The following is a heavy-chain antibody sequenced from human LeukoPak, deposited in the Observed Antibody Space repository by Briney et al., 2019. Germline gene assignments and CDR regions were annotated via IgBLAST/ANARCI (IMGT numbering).Heavy chain of an antibody. D-gene: IGHD4-23*01. CDR1: GGTFSSYA. CDR3: ARVSPATGNFIDY. J-gene: IGHJ4*02. Sequence: GASVKVSCKASGGTFSSYAISWVRQAPGQGLEWMGGIIPIFGTANYAQKFQGRVTITTDESTSTAYMELSRLTFDDTAVYSCARVSPATGNFIDYWGQGTLVTVSS. CDR2: IIPIFGTA. V-gene: IGHV1-69*05.